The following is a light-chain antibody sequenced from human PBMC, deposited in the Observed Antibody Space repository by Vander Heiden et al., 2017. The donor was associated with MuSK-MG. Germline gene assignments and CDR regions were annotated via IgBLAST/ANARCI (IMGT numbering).Light chain of an antibody. CDR2: KAS. J-gene: IGKJ1*01. Sequence: DIQMTQSPSTLSASVGDRVTITCRASQSISSWLAWYQQKPGKAPKLLIYKASSLESGVPSRFRGSGSGTEFTLTISSLQPDDFATYYCQPYNSYSFGHGTKVEIK. CDR3: QPYNSYS. CDR1: QSISSW. V-gene: IGKV1-5*03.